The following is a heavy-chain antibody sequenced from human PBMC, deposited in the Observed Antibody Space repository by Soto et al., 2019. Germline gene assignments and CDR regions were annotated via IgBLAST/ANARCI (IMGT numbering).Heavy chain of an antibody. CDR1: GYTFTNYS. D-gene: IGHD2-15*01. V-gene: IGHV1-3*01. Sequence: ASVKVSCKAAGYTFTNYSMHWVRQAPGQRLEWMGWINAGNGNTKYSQKFQGRVTITRDTSASTAYMDLSSLRSEDTAVYYCARGPGGPDGPGDYWGQGTLVTVSS. CDR2: INAGNGNT. J-gene: IGHJ4*02. CDR3: ARGPGGPDGPGDY.